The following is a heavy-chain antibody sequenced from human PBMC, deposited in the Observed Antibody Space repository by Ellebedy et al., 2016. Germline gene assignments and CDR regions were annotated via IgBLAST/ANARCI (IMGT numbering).Heavy chain of an antibody. CDR2: INWQGGT. V-gene: IGHV3-9*01. J-gene: IGHJ6*03. CDR3: AKEGQKFKGYMDV. CDR1: GFTFDAYA. Sequence: SLKISXEASGFTFDAYAMHWVRQVPGKGLEWVSGINWQGGTGYGDSVRGRFTISRDNVKNSLYLQMNSLSTEDTALYYCAKEGQKFKGYMDVWGNGTTVTVSS.